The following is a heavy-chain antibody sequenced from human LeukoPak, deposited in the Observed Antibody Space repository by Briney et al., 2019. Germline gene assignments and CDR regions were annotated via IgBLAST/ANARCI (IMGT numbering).Heavy chain of an antibody. V-gene: IGHV4-39*07. CDR1: GGSISTSGYY. D-gene: IGHD6-19*01. CDR2: IDSSGNA. CDR3: TRDRGQWLVDY. J-gene: IGHJ4*02. Sequence: SETLSLTCTVSGGSISTSGYYWGWIRQPPGKGLEYFASIDSSGNAYYNPSLRSRVTISADTSKNQFSLKLSSVTAADTAVYYCTRDRGQWLVDYWGQGTLVTVSS.